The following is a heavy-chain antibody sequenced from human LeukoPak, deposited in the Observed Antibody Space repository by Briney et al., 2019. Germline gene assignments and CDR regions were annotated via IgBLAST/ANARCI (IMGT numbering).Heavy chain of an antibody. Sequence: ASVKVSCKVSRFTLVDLSMHWVRQAPGKGLEWGVGFDRKNSDTIYAQRFRGRVTLTEDTSTGTAYMELSSLSADDTAVYYCATGVYCATTTCPGYQHYYYFMDVWGKGTTVTVSS. CDR2: FDRKNSDT. CDR3: ATGVYCATTTCPGYQHYYYFMDV. J-gene: IGHJ6*03. V-gene: IGHV1-24*01. D-gene: IGHD2-21*01. CDR1: RFTLVDLS.